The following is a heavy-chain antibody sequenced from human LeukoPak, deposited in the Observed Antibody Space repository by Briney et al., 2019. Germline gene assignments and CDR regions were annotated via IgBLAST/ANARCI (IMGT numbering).Heavy chain of an antibody. CDR2: INPNSGGT. CDR3: ARAGGYSNWFDP. J-gene: IGHJ5*02. CDR1: GYTLTELS. D-gene: IGHD5-12*01. V-gene: IGHV1-2*02. Sequence: ASVKVSCKVSGYTLTELSMHWVRQAPGQGLEWMGWINPNSGGTNYAQKFQGRVTMTRDTSISTAYMELSRLRSDDTAVYYCARAGGYSNWFDPWGQGTLVTVSS.